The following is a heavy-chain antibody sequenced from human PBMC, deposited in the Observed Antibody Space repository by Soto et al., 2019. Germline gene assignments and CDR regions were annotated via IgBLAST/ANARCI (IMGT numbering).Heavy chain of an antibody. CDR3: ARAANIVVVVAAIQPFDP. Sequence: SETLSLTCTVSGGSISSGGYYWSWIRQHPGKGLEWIGYIYYSGSTYYNPSLKSRVTISVDTSKNQFSLKLSSVTAADTAVYYCARAANIVVVVAAIQPFDPWGQGTLVTVSP. J-gene: IGHJ5*02. V-gene: IGHV4-31*03. D-gene: IGHD2-15*01. CDR1: GGSISSGGYY. CDR2: IYYSGST.